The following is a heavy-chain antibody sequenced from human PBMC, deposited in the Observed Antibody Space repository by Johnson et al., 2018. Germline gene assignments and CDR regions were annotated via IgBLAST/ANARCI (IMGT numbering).Heavy chain of an antibody. Sequence: LVESGGGVVPPGRSLRLSCAASGFSLRHYGMYWVRQAPGNGLEWVAVISFDGNKKDYSESVRGRFTISRDNSKNTLYLQMNSLGPEDTAVYQCSNEVFGMDGDEYYYYLDMWGKGTMVTVSS. D-gene: IGHD3-3*01. CDR2: ISFDGNKK. J-gene: IGHJ6*03. CDR1: GFSLRHYG. V-gene: IGHV3-30*18. CDR3: SNEVFGMDGDEYYYYLDM.